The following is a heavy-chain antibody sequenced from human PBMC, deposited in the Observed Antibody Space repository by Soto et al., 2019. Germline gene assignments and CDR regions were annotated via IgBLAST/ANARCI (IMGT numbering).Heavy chain of an antibody. D-gene: IGHD2-8*02. J-gene: IGHJ4*02. CDR2: INHSGST. V-gene: IGHV4-34*01. Sequence: QVQLQQWGAGLLKPSETLSLTCAVYGGSFSGYYWTWIRQPPGTGLEWIGEINHSGSTNYNPSLKSRDTISIDTYKNQFSLKPTSVTASDTAVYYCARDKITGLFDYWGQGTLVTVSS. CDR1: GGSFSGYY. CDR3: ARDKITGLFDY.